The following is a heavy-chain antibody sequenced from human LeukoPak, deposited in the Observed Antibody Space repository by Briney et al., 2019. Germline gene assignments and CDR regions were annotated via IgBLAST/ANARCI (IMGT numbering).Heavy chain of an antibody. D-gene: IGHD6-19*01. V-gene: IGHV5-51*01. J-gene: IGHJ4*02. CDR1: GYSFTSYW. CDR2: IYPGDSDT. Sequence: GESLKISCKGSGYSFTSYWIGRVRQMPGKGLEWMGIIYPGDSDTRYSPSFQGQVTISADKSISTAYLQWSSLKASDTAMYYCARRRSSGWESVLSYFDYWGQGTLVTVSS. CDR3: ARRRSSGWESVLSYFDY.